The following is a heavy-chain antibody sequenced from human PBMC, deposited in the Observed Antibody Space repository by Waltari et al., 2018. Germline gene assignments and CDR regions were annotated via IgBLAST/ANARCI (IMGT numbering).Heavy chain of an antibody. Sequence: VQLLESGGGLVQPGGSLRLSCAASGFTFSSYAMSWVRQAPGKGLEWIGSIYYSGSTYYNPSLKSRVTISVDTSKNQFSLKLSSVTAADTAVYYCAREDYYDSSGLDAFDIWGQGTMVTVSS. CDR2: IYYSGST. V-gene: IGHV4-59*05. J-gene: IGHJ3*02. CDR3: AREDYYDSSGLDAFDI. CDR1: GFTFSSYA. D-gene: IGHD3-22*01.